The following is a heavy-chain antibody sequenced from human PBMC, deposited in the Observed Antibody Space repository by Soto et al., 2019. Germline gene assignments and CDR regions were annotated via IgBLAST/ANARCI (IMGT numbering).Heavy chain of an antibody. CDR3: ARDMYSAWWFDP. CDR1: GFTFSSYS. Sequence: GGSLRLSCAASGFTFSSYSMNWVRQAPGKGLEWVSSISSSSSYIYYADSVKGRFTISRDNAKNSLYLQMNSLRAEDTAVYYCARDMYSAWWFDPWGQGTLVTVSS. V-gene: IGHV3-21*01. D-gene: IGHD1-26*01. CDR2: ISSSSSYI. J-gene: IGHJ5*02.